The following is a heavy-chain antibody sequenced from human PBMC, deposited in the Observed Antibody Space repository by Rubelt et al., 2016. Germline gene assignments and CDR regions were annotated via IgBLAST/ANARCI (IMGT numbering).Heavy chain of an antibody. J-gene: IGHJ4*02. D-gene: IGHD4/OR15-4a*01. CDR2: IYYSGST. V-gene: IGHV4-39*07. CDR1: GGSISSSSYY. CDR3: ARSTHRRLYGGYFDY. Sequence: QLQLQESGPGLVKPSETLSLTCTVFGGSISSSSYYWGWISQPPGKGLEWIGSIYYSGSTYFNPSLKSRVTISVDTSKNQFSLKLSSVTAADTAVYYGARSTHRRLYGGYFDYWGQGTLVTVSS.